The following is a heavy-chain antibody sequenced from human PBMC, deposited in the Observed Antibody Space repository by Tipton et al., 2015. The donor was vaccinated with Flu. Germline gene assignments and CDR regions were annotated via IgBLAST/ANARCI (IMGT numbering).Heavy chain of an antibody. CDR1: GYTFTTYY. CDR3: ARDRETGTSRGDYYYYGMDV. V-gene: IGHV1-46*01. Sequence: QVQLVQSGAEVKKPGASVKVSCKASGYTFTTYYIHWVRQAPGQGLEWMGIINASGGRTAYAQKFQGRVTMARDTSTSTVYMELSSLRSEDTAMYYCARDRETGTSRGDYYYYGMDVWGQGTTVTVSS. CDR2: INASGGRT. D-gene: IGHD1-7*01. J-gene: IGHJ6*02.